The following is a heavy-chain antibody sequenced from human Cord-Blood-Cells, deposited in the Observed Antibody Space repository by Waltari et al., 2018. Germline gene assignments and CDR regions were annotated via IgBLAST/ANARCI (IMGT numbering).Heavy chain of an antibody. CDR2: IYTSGST. CDR3: ARDSDSSSWYWFDP. V-gene: IGHV4-4*07. CDR1: GGSISSYY. Sequence: QVQLQESGPGLVKPSETLSLTCTVSGGSISSYYWSWIRQPAGKGLEWIGRIYTSGSTNYNPSLKSRVTMSVDTSKNQFSLKLSSVTAADTAVYYCARDSDSSSWYWFDPWGRGTLVTVSS. D-gene: IGHD6-13*01. J-gene: IGHJ5*02.